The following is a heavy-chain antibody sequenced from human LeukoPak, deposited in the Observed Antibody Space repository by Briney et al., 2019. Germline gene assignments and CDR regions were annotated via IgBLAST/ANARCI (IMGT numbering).Heavy chain of an antibody. V-gene: IGHV1-2*02. CDR1: GYTFTAYY. J-gene: IGHJ3*02. CDR2: INPHSGGA. D-gene: IGHD4-23*01. CDR3: ARFEDYGGNRDVFDI. Sequence: GSLRVSCKASGYTFTAYYINWVRQAPGQGLEWVSCINPHSGGAVYAQGFQGRVTMTRDTSISTAYMELSRLRSDDTAVYYCARFEDYGGNRDVFDIWGQGTMVTVSS.